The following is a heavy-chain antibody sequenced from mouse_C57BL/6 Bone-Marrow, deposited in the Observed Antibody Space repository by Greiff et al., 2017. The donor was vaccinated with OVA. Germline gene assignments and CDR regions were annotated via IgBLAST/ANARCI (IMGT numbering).Heavy chain of an antibody. Sequence: VKLQQPGTELVKPGASVKLSCKASGYTFTSYWMHWVKQRPGQGLEWIGNINPSNGGTNYNEKFKSKATLTVDKSSSTAYMQLSSLPSEDSAVDYGARGYYYEGSYWYFDVWGTGTTVTVSS. V-gene: IGHV1-53*01. J-gene: IGHJ1*03. D-gene: IGHD1-1*01. CDR2: INPSNGGT. CDR1: GYTFTSYW. CDR3: ARGYYYEGSYWYFDV.